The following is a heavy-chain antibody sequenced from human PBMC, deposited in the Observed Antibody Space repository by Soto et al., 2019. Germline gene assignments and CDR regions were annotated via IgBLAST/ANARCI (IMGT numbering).Heavy chain of an antibody. D-gene: IGHD5-12*01. Sequence: PGGSLRLCCAASGFTFSSYWMSWVRQAPGKGLEWVANIKQDGSEKYYVDSVKGRFTISRDNAKNSLYLQMNSLRAEDTAVYYCARSRGRDAFDIWGQGTMVTVSS. V-gene: IGHV3-7*03. CDR3: ARSRGRDAFDI. CDR1: GFTFSSYW. CDR2: IKQDGSEK. J-gene: IGHJ3*02.